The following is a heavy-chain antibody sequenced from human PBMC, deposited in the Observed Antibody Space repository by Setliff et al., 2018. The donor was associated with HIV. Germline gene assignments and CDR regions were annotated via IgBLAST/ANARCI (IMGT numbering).Heavy chain of an antibody. J-gene: IGHJ3*02. CDR2: INHSGST. D-gene: IGHD1-26*01. V-gene: IGHV4-34*01. CDR1: GGSFSGYY. CDR3: ARARVGWLDAFDI. Sequence: SETLSLTCAVYGGSFSGYYWSWIRQPPGKGLEWIGEINHSGSTNYNPSLKSRVAISVDTSKNQFSVKLSSVTAADTAVYYCARARVGWLDAFDIWGQGTRVTVSS.